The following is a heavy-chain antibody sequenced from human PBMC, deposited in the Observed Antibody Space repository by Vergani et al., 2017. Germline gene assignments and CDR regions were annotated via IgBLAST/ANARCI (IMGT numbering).Heavy chain of an antibody. J-gene: IGHJ5*02. D-gene: IGHD4-11*01. CDR3: AREHYTRTREFDP. CDR2: IYYSGST. V-gene: IGHV4-59*01. CDR1: GGSISSYY. Sequence: QVQLQESGPGLVKPSETLSLTCTVSGGSISSYYWRWIRQPPGKGLEWIGYIYYSGSTNYNPSLKSRVTISVDTSKNQFSLKLSSVTAADTAVYYCAREHYTRTREFDPWGQGTLVTVSS.